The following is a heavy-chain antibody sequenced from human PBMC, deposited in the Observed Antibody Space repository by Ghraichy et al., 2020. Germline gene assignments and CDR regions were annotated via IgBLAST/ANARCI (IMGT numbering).Heavy chain of an antibody. V-gene: IGHV1-46*01. CDR3: AREYYYDSSGYLRAYYHGMDV. Sequence: ASVKVSCKASGYTFTSYYMHWVRQAPGQGLEWMGIINPSGGSTSYAQKFQGRVTMTRDTSTSTVYMELSSLRSEDTAVYYCAREYYYDSSGYLRAYYHGMDVWGQGTTVTVSS. CDR1: GYTFTSYY. D-gene: IGHD3-22*01. J-gene: IGHJ6*02. CDR2: INPSGGST.